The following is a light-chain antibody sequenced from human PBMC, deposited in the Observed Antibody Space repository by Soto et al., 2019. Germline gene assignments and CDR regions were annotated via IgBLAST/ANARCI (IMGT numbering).Light chain of an antibody. CDR1: QDISSY. V-gene: IGKV1-39*01. J-gene: IGKJ2*01. Sequence: DIQMTQSPSSLSASVGDRVTITCRASQDISSYLNCYQHKPGKAPKLLIHAASSLRSGVPSRFSGSGSGTDFTLTISSLQPEDFATYYCQQSYSTPYTFGQGTKLEIK. CDR3: QQSYSTPYT. CDR2: AAS.